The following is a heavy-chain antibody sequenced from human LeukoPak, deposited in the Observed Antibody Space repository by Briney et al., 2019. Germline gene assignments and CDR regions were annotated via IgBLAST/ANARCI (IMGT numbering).Heavy chain of an antibody. Sequence: GGSLRLSCAVAGFTFSSFGMHWVRQAPGKGLEWVAFIRYDGSNKYYADSVKGRFTISRDNSKNTLYLQMNSLRAEETAVYYCAKTTYYYDSSGYYGRVDYYYYYMDVWGKGTTVTISS. V-gene: IGHV3-30*02. J-gene: IGHJ6*03. CDR3: AKTTYYYDSSGYYGRVDYYYYYMDV. D-gene: IGHD3-22*01. CDR1: GFTFSSFG. CDR2: IRYDGSNK.